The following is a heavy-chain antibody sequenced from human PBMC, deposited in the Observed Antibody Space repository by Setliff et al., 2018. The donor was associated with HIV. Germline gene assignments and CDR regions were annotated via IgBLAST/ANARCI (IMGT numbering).Heavy chain of an antibody. D-gene: IGHD3-22*01. J-gene: IGHJ4*02. CDR3: ASLPPLYDGSGYYFDY. Sequence: PSETLSLTCTVSGGSINSRSYYWAWIRQPPGKGLEWVASIYFSGTPYYNPSLNSRVTISVDASKNQFSPKLSSVTAADTAVYYCASLPPLYDGSGYYFDYWGQGTLVTVSS. CDR2: IYFSGTP. CDR1: GGSINSRSYY. V-gene: IGHV4-39*01.